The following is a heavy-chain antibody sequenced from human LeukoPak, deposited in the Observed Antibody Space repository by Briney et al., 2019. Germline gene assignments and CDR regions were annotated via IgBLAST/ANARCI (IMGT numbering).Heavy chain of an antibody. D-gene: IGHD1-26*01. Sequence: PSETLSLTCTVSGGSISSSSYYWGWIRQPPGKGLEWIGSIYYSGSTYYNPSLKSRVTISVDTSKNQFSLKLSSVTAADTAVYYCARGDEELLRGAYYFDYWGQGTLVTVSS. J-gene: IGHJ4*02. CDR2: IYYSGST. CDR1: GGSISSSSYY. V-gene: IGHV4-39*01. CDR3: ARGDEELLRGAYYFDY.